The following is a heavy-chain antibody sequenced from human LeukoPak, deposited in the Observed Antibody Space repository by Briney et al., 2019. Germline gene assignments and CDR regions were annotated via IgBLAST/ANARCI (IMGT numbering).Heavy chain of an antibody. CDR3: AKDIMGSSSWYAFDS. CDR1: GFTFGDYA. D-gene: IGHD6-13*01. CDR2: ISWDGVTL. Sequence: HPGGSLRLSCAASGFTFGDYAMHWVRHVPGKGLEWVSGISWDGVTLGYVGSVKGRFTISRDNAKNSLYLQMNSLRTEDTAFYYCAKDIMGSSSWYAFDSWGQGTLVTVSS. J-gene: IGHJ4*02. V-gene: IGHV3-9*01.